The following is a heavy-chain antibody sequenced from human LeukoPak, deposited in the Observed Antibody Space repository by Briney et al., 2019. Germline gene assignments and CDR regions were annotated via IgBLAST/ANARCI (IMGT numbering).Heavy chain of an antibody. V-gene: IGHV3-33*01. Sequence: GGSLRLSCAASGFTFSSYGMHWVRQAPGKGLEWVAVIWYDGSNKYYADSVKGRFTISRDNSKNTLYLQMNSLRAEDTAVYYCALAGGYSYNYYYGMGVWGQGTTVTVSS. CDR2: IWYDGSNK. D-gene: IGHD5-18*01. CDR1: GFTFSSYG. J-gene: IGHJ6*02. CDR3: ALAGGYSYNYYYGMGV.